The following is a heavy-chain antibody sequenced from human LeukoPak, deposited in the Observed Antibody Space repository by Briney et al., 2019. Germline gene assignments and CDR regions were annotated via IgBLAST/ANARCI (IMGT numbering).Heavy chain of an antibody. J-gene: IGHJ3*02. D-gene: IGHD6-13*01. CDR2: INHSGST. CDR1: GFTFSSYA. V-gene: IGHV4-34*01. Sequence: TGGSLRLSCAVSGFTFSSYAMSWIRQPPGKGLEWIGEINHSGSTNYNPSLKSRVTISVDTSKNQFSLKLSSVTAADTAVYYCARPGAAAGIDAFDIWGQGTMVTVSS. CDR3: ARPGAAAGIDAFDI.